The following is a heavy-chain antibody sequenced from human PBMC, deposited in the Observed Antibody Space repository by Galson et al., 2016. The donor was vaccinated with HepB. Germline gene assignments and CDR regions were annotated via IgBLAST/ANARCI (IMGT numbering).Heavy chain of an antibody. CDR1: GFSLSTSGVG. V-gene: IGHV2-5*01. CDR2: VYWNDDK. Sequence: PALVKPTQTLTLTCTFSGFSLSTSGVGVGWIRQPPGKALEWLALVYWNDDKRYRPSLESRLTITKDTSRHQVVLTMTNMDPMDTDTYYCALVIPVTGRWFDPWGPGTLVTVSS. CDR3: ALVIPVTGRWFDP. J-gene: IGHJ5*02. D-gene: IGHD2-2*01.